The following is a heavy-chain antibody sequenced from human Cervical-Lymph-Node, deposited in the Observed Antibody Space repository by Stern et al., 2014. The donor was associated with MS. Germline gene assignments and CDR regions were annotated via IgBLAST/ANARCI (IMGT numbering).Heavy chain of an antibody. CDR2: IYHAGTT. D-gene: IGHD6-13*01. J-gene: IGHJ5*02. CDR1: GDSISSSNW. V-gene: IGHV4-4*02. CDR3: VRALGSSSFRYWFDP. Sequence: QVQLQESGPGLVKPSGTLSLTCAVSGDSISSSNWWSWVRQSPGKGLEWVGDIYHAGTTNYNSTLKSRLPISEDTSKNHFSRKLTSVTAADTAVYYCVRALGSSSFRYWFDPWGQGTLVIVSS.